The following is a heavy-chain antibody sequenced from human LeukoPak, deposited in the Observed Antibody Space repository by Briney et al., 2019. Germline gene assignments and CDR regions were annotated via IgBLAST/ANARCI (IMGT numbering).Heavy chain of an antibody. V-gene: IGHV3-23*01. Sequence: GGSLRLSCAASGFTVSSNYMSWVRQAPGKGLEWVSAISGSGGSTYYADSVKGRFTISRDNSKNTLYLQMNSLRAEDTAVYYCAKGEYSGSYYGGYYWGQGTLVTVSS. D-gene: IGHD1-26*01. CDR1: GFTVSSNY. J-gene: IGHJ4*02. CDR3: AKGEYSGSYYGGYY. CDR2: ISGSGGST.